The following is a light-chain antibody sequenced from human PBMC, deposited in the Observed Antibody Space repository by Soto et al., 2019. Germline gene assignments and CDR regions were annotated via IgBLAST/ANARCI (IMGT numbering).Light chain of an antibody. CDR3: QQYGSSPGT. V-gene: IGKV3-20*01. J-gene: IGKJ1*01. Sequence: EIVLTQSPGTLSLSPGERATLSCRASLSVTSSYLAWYQQKPGQAPRLLIYGASSRATGIPDRFSGSGSGTDFTFTISRLEPEDFAVYYCQQYGSSPGTFGQGTKVEMK. CDR2: GAS. CDR1: LSVTSSY.